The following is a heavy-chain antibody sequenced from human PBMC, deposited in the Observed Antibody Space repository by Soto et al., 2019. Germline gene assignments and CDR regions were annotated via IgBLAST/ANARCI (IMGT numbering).Heavy chain of an antibody. CDR3: ARGHCSSTSCYFDYYYMDV. D-gene: IGHD2-2*01. J-gene: IGHJ6*03. CDR2: ISSSSSTI. Sequence: GGSLRLSCAASGFTFSSYSMNWVRQAPGKGLEWVSYISSSSSTIYYADSVKGRFTISRDNAKNSLYLQMNSLRVEDTAVYYCARGHCSSTSCYFDYYYMDVWGKGTTVTVSS. CDR1: GFTFSSYS. V-gene: IGHV3-48*01.